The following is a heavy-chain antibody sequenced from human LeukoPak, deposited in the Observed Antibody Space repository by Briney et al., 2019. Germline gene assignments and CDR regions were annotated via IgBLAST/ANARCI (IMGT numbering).Heavy chain of an antibody. D-gene: IGHD3-9*01. V-gene: IGHV3-30*04. CDR2: ISYDGSNK. CDR1: GFTFSSYA. Sequence: GRSLRLSCAASGFTFSSYAMHWVRQAPGKGLEWVAVISYDGSNKYYADSVKGRFTISRDNAKNSLYLQMNSLRAEDTAVYYCASQYDILTGYYQLYYYYYYMDVWGKGTTVTVSS. J-gene: IGHJ6*03. CDR3: ASQYDILTGYYQLYYYYYYMDV.